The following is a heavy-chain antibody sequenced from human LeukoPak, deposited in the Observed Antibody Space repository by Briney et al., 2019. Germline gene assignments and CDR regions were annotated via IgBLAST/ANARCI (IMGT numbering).Heavy chain of an antibody. D-gene: IGHD5-12*01. V-gene: IGHV3-66*01. J-gene: IGHJ6*02. CDR2: IYSGGST. CDR3: ANQHLATFGYHCYGMDV. CDR1: GFPVSSNY. Sequence: GSLRLSCAASGFPVSSNYMSWVRLAPGKGLEWVSVIYSGGSTYYADSVKGRFTISRDNSKNTLYLQMNSLRGEDTAVYFCANQHLATFGYHCYGMDVWGQGTTVTVSS.